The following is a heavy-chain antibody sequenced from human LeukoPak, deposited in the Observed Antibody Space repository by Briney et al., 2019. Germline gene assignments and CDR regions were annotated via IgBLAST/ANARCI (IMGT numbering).Heavy chain of an antibody. CDR2: IIPIFGTA. Sequence: GSSVKVSCEASGGTFSSYAISWVRQAPGQGLEWMGGIIPIFGTANYAQKFQGRVTITTDESTSTAYMELSSLRSEDTAVYYCARGPLYYDSSGYYYAFDYWGQGTLVTVSS. D-gene: IGHD3-22*01. CDR3: ARGPLYYDSSGYYYAFDY. CDR1: GGTFSSYA. J-gene: IGHJ4*02. V-gene: IGHV1-69*05.